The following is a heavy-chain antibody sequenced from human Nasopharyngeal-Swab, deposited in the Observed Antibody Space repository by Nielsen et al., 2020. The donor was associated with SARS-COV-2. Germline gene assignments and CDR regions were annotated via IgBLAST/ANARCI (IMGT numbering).Heavy chain of an antibody. J-gene: IGHJ4*02. D-gene: IGHD2-2*01. CDR1: GGSISSYY. Sequence: SETLSLTCTVSGGSISSYYWTWIRQPPGKGLECIGYISYSGSTNYNPSLKSPVTISVDTSKNQFSLKLSSVTAADTAVYYCTRRTLSSSGYYFDYWGQGTLVTVSS. V-gene: IGHV4-59*08. CDR2: ISYSGST. CDR3: TRRTLSSSGYYFDY.